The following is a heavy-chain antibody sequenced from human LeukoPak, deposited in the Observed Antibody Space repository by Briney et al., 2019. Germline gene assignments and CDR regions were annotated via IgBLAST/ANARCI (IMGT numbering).Heavy chain of an antibody. CDR1: GFTFSNAW. Sequence: GGSLRLSCAASGFTFSNAWMNWVRQAPGKGLEWVGRIKSKTDGGTTDYAAPVKGRFTISRDDSKNTLYLQMNSLKTEDTAVYYCTTYDFWSGYYSSHDHDYWGQGTLVTVSS. CDR3: TTYDFWSGYYSSHDHDY. J-gene: IGHJ4*02. CDR2: IKSKTDGGTT. D-gene: IGHD3-3*01. V-gene: IGHV3-15*07.